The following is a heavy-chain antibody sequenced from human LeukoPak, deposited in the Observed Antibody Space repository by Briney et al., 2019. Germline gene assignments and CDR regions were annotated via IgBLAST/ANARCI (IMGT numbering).Heavy chain of an antibody. D-gene: IGHD3-10*01. V-gene: IGHV4-39*01. CDR1: GDSITGYY. J-gene: IGHJ5*02. CDR2: IYYSGST. CDR3: ARPSSGSYYGGGNWFDP. Sequence: KPSETLSLTCSVSGDSITGYYWGWIRQPPGKGLEWIGSIYYSGSTYYNPSLKSRVTISVDTSKNQFSLKLSSVTAADTAVYYCARPSSGSYYGGGNWFDPWGQGTLVTVSS.